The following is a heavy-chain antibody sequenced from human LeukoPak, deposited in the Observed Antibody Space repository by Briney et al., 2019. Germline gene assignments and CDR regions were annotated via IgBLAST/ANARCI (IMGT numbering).Heavy chain of an antibody. CDR3: ARGEVGYCSSTSCWRGQWFDP. CDR1: GGSFSGYY. V-gene: IGHV4-34*01. J-gene: IGHJ5*02. Sequence: KSSETLSLTCAVYGGSFSGYYWSWIRQPPGKGLEWIGEINHSGSTNYNPSLKSRVTISVDTSKNQFSLKLSSVAAADTAVYYCARGEVGYCSSTSCWRGQWFDPWGQGTLVTVSS. CDR2: INHSGST. D-gene: IGHD2-2*01.